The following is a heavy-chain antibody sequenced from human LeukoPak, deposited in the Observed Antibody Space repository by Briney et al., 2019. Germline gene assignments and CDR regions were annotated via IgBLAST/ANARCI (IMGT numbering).Heavy chain of an antibody. V-gene: IGHV3-23*01. Sequence: GGSLRLSCAASGFTFSSYAMSWVRQAPGKGLEWVSAISGSGGSTYYADSVKGRFTTSRDNSKNTLYLQMNSLRAEDTAVYYCAKQLRVTIFGVVTLDAFDIWGQGTMVTVSS. J-gene: IGHJ3*02. CDR2: ISGSGGST. CDR1: GFTFSSYA. CDR3: AKQLRVTIFGVVTLDAFDI. D-gene: IGHD3-3*01.